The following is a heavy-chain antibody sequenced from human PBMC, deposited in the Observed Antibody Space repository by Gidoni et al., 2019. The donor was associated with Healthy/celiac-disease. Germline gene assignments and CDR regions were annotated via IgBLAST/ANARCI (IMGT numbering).Heavy chain of an antibody. CDR2: IYYSGST. CDR3: ARWTRGITMIVVPKGFDY. J-gene: IGHJ4*02. V-gene: IGHV4-31*03. D-gene: IGHD3-22*01. CDR1: GGSIRSGGYY. Sequence: QVQLQESGPGLVKPSQTLSLTCPVSGGSIRSGGYYWSWIRQHPGKGLEWIGYIYYSGSTYYNPSLKSRVTISVDTSKNQFSLKLSSVTAADTAVYYCARWTRGITMIVVPKGFDYWGQGTLVTVSS.